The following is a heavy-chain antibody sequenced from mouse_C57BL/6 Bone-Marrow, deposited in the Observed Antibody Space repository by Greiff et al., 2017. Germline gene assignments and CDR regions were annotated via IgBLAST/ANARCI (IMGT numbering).Heavy chain of an antibody. J-gene: IGHJ3*01. D-gene: IGHD2-1*01. CDR3: ARGIYYGNYRFAY. CDR2: INPNYGTT. CDR1: GYSFTDYN. Sequence: EVQVVESGPELVKPGASVKISCKASGYSFTDYNMNWVKQSNGKSLEWIGVINPNYGTTSYNQKFKGKATLTVDQSSSTAYMQLNSLTSEDSAVYYCARGIYYGNYRFAYWGQGTLVTVSA. V-gene: IGHV1-39*01.